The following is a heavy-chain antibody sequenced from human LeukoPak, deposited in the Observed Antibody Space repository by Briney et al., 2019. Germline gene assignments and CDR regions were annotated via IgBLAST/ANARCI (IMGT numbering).Heavy chain of an antibody. CDR2: MKKDGSET. Sequence: GGSLRLSCVVSGFTFSSYSMIWVRQAPGKGLQWVANMKKDGSETNYVDSVKGRFTISRDNTKNSLYLQMNSLRAEDTAVYYCGRHRSGSGTYFIDYWGQGTLVSVSS. V-gene: IGHV3-7*01. CDR1: GFTFSSYS. J-gene: IGHJ4*02. CDR3: GRHRSGSGTYFIDY. D-gene: IGHD3-10*01.